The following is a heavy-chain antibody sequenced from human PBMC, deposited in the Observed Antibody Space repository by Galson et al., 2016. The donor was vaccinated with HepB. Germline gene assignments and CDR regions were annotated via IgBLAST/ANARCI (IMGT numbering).Heavy chain of an antibody. CDR2: IGHDGRNQ. CDR1: GFTFSSYA. Sequence: SLRLSCAASGFTFSSYAMHWVRQAPGKGLEWVAAIGHDGRNQYYPDSVEGRFSISRDNYKNTLYLQMNSRRAEDTAVYYCARDRVIEGWQQMCDYWGQGTLVTVCS. V-gene: IGHV3-33*01. CDR3: ARDRVIEGWQQMCDY. J-gene: IGHJ4*02. D-gene: IGHD6-19*01.